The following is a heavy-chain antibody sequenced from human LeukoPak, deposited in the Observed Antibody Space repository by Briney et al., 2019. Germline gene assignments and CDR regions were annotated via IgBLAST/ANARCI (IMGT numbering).Heavy chain of an antibody. CDR1: GGSFSGYY. D-gene: IGHD4-17*01. CDR2: INHSGST. CDR3: ARLRVGDYGQYTARRRHDY. Sequence: PSETLSLTCAVYGGSFSGYYWSWIRQPPGKGLEWIGEINHSGSTNYNPSLKSRVTISVDTSKNQFSLKLSSVTAADTAVYYCARLRVGDYGQYTARRRHDYWGQGTLVTVSS. V-gene: IGHV4-34*01. J-gene: IGHJ4*02.